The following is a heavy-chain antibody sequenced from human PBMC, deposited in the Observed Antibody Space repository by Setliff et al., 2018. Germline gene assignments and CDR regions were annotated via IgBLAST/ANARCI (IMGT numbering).Heavy chain of an antibody. CDR3: ARGGTFRYFDY. CDR2: VYYSGTA. CDR1: GGSFTPYY. D-gene: IGHD2-15*01. J-gene: IGHJ4*02. Sequence: SETLSLTCTVSGGSFTPYYWSWIRQPPGKGLEWIGYVYYSGTAYYNPSLKSRITVIVDTSKNQFSLRLSSVTAADTAVYYCARGGTFRYFDYWGQGTPVTVSS. V-gene: IGHV4-59*01.